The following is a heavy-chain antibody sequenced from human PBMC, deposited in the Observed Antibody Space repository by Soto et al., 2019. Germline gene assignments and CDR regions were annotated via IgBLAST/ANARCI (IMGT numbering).Heavy chain of an antibody. CDR3: ATPAPRFYYCSRYYFPDSFDI. CDR1: GYTFTELS. J-gene: IGHJ3*02. Sequence: AAVKVSCKVSGYTFTELSMHWVRQAPGKGLEWIGGFDPEDGETIYAQKFQGRVTMTEDTSTEAAYMELSSLRSEDTAVYYCATPAPRFYYCSRYYFPDSFDIWGQGTLVTVSS. V-gene: IGHV1-24*01. CDR2: FDPEDGET. D-gene: IGHD3-22*01.